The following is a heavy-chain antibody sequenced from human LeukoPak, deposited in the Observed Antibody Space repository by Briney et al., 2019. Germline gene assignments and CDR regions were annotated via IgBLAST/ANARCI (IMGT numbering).Heavy chain of an antibody. CDR2: IKQDGSEK. CDR3: AREGMVRGVIRLSDFDY. J-gene: IGHJ4*02. Sequence: SGGSLRLSCAASGFTFSSYWMSWVRQAPGKGLEWVANIKQDGSEKYYVDSVKGRFTISRDNAKNSLYLQMNSLRAEDTAVYYCAREGMVRGVIRLSDFDYWGQGTLVTVSS. D-gene: IGHD3-10*01. CDR1: GFTFSSYW. V-gene: IGHV3-7*03.